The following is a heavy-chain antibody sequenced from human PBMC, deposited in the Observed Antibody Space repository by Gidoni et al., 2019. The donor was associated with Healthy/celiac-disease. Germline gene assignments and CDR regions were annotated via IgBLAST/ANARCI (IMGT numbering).Heavy chain of an antibody. CDR1: GFTFSSYW. CDR3: ARDRGLSGRVALN. D-gene: IGHD3-10*01. V-gene: IGHV3-7*01. Sequence: EVQLVESGGGLVQPGGSLRLSCAASGFTFSSYWMSWVRQAPGKGLEWVANIKQDGSEKYYVDSVKGRFTISRDNAKNSLYLQMNSLRAEDTAVYYCARDRGLSGRVALNWGQGTLVTVSS. CDR2: IKQDGSEK. J-gene: IGHJ4*02.